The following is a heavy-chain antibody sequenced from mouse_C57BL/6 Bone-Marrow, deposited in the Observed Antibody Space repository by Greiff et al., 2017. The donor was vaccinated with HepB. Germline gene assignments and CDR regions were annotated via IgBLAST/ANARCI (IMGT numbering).Heavy chain of an antibody. Sequence: VHVKQSGAELVRPGASVKLSCTASGFNIKDDYMHWVKQRPEQGLEWIGWIDPENGDTEYASKFQGKATITADTSSNTAYLQLSSLTSEDTAVYYCTTARSTMVTTGFAYWGQGTLVTVSA. J-gene: IGHJ3*01. CDR3: TTARSTMVTTGFAY. D-gene: IGHD2-2*01. CDR1: GFNIKDDY. CDR2: IDPENGDT. V-gene: IGHV14-4*01.